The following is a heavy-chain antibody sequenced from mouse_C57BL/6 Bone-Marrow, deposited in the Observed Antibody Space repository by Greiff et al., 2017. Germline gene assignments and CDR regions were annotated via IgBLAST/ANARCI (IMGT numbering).Heavy chain of an antibody. CDR1: GYTFTSYW. Sequence: QVQLQQPGAELVKPGASVKLSCKASGYTFTSYWMHWVRQSPGQGLEWIGMIHPNSGSTNYNENFKSKATLTVDKSSSTAYMQLSSLKSEDAAVYYCARENYYGRGVYYFDYWGQGTTLTVSA. D-gene: IGHD1-1*01. J-gene: IGHJ2*01. CDR2: IHPNSGST. CDR3: ARENYYGRGVYYFDY. V-gene: IGHV1-64*01.